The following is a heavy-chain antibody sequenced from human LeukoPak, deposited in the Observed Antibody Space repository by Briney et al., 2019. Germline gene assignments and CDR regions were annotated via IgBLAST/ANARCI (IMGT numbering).Heavy chain of an antibody. Sequence: GGSLRLSCAASGFTFSDSYMTWVRQAPGKGVGWVAYISGSGHDINYSDSVKGRFTISRDNAKNSLYLQMNSLRVEDTAVYYCTRDPRHFDSCGQGTLVTVSS. D-gene: IGHD6-6*01. J-gene: IGHJ5*01. V-gene: IGHV3-11*04. CDR3: TRDPRHFDS. CDR2: ISGSGHDI. CDR1: GFTFSDSY.